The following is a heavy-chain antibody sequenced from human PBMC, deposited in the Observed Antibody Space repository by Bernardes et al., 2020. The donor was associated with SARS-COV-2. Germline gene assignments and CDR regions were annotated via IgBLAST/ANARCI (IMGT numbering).Heavy chain of an antibody. Sequence: ASVKVSCKASGYTFTGYYIHWVRQAPGQGLEWMGWINPNSGGTNYAQKFQGRVTMTRDTSISTAYMELSRLRSDDTAVYYCARTRTTISTTGIPVDYWGQGTLVTVSS. D-gene: IGHD2-21*02. CDR1: GYTFTGYY. CDR2: INPNSGGT. J-gene: IGHJ4*02. CDR3: ARTRTTISTTGIPVDY. V-gene: IGHV1-2*02.